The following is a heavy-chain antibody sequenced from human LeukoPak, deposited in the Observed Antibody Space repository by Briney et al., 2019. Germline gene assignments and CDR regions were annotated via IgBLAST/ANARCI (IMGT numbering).Heavy chain of an antibody. J-gene: IGHJ6*02. V-gene: IGHV3-30*18. CDR1: GFTFSSYG. CDR3: SKARPLTSVTLHRDYYSYYGMDV. Sequence: GRSLRLSCTASGFTFSSYGMHWVRQAPGKGLEWVATISYDGRNKHYADSVMGRFTISRDSSKNTLDLQMNSLRAEDTAVYYCSKARPLTSVTLHRDYYSYYGMDVWGQGTTVTVSS. CDR2: ISYDGRNK. D-gene: IGHD4-17*01.